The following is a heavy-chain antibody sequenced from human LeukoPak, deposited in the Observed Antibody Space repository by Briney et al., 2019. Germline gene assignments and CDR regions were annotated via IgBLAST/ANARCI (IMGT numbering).Heavy chain of an antibody. Sequence: PGGSLRLSCAASGFTFSSYGMHWVRQAPGKGLEWVAVISYDGSNKYYADSVKGRFTISRDNSKNTLYLQMNSLRAEDTAVYYCAKDAGAGLTYYYDSSGYYSTGGFDYWGQGTLSPSPQ. V-gene: IGHV3-30*18. CDR1: GFTFSSYG. D-gene: IGHD3-22*01. CDR3: AKDAGAGLTYYYDSSGYYSTGGFDY. J-gene: IGHJ4*02. CDR2: ISYDGSNK.